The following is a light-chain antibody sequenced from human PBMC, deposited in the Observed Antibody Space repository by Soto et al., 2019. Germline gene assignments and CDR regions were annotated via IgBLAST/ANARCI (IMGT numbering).Light chain of an antibody. J-gene: IGKJ4*01. CDR3: QQYNSWPLN. Sequence: ETVMTQSPATLSVSPGERATLSCRASQSVSSNLAWYQQKPGQPPRLLIYDISTRATGIPTRFSGSGSGTEFTLTISSLQSEDFAVYYCQQYNSWPLNFGGRTKV. V-gene: IGKV3D-15*01. CDR1: QSVSSN. CDR2: DIS.